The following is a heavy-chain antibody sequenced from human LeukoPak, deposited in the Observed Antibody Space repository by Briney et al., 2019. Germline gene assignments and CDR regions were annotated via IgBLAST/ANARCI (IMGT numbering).Heavy chain of an antibody. Sequence: GGSLRLSCAASGFTFSDYYMSWVRQAPGKGLEWVSHITASGTAMFYADSVKGRFTISRDNAKNSLYLQMNSLRDEDTAVYYCASSGSYRFDYWGQGTLVTVSS. J-gene: IGHJ4*02. V-gene: IGHV3-11*04. D-gene: IGHD1-26*01. CDR1: GFTFSDYY. CDR2: ITASGTAM. CDR3: ASSGSYRFDY.